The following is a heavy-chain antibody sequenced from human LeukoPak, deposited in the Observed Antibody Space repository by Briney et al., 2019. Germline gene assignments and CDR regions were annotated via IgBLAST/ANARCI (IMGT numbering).Heavy chain of an antibody. CDR2: IYTSGST. V-gene: IGHV4-4*09. CDR3: ARCPAMGPTWFDY. D-gene: IGHD2-8*01. Sequence: SETLSLTCTVSSDSISSYYWSWIRQPPGKGLEWIGYIYTSGSTNYNPSLKSRVTISVDTSKNQFSPKLSSVTAADTAVYYCARCPAMGPTWFDYWGLGTLVTVSS. J-gene: IGHJ4*02. CDR1: SDSISSYY.